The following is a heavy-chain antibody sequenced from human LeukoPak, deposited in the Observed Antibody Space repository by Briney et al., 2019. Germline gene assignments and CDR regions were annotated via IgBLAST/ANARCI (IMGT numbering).Heavy chain of an antibody. D-gene: IGHD3-10*01. CDR3: AREGVEGNYYGSGSPVDY. V-gene: IGHV3-30*04. J-gene: IGHJ4*02. CDR1: GFTFSSYA. CDR2: ISYDGSNK. Sequence: PGRSLRLSCAASGFTFSSYAMHWVRQAPGKGLEWVAVISYDGSNKYYADSVKGRFTISRDNSKNTLYLHMNSLRAEDTAVYYCAREGVEGNYYGSGSPVDYWGQGTLVTVSS.